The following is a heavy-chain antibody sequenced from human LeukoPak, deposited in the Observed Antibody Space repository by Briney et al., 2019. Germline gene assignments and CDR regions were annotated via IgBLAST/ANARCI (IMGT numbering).Heavy chain of an antibody. J-gene: IGHJ4*02. V-gene: IGHV3-23*01. Sequence: GGSLRLSCVASGFTFNNYAMSWVRQAPGKGLEWVSTIGFGDDSAYYADSVKGRFTISRDNSKNTLYLQMNSLRAEDTAVYYCAKDLIVVVVAATPFDYWGQGTLVTVSS. CDR1: GFTFNNYA. D-gene: IGHD2-15*01. CDR3: AKDLIVVVVAATPFDY. CDR2: IGFGDDSA.